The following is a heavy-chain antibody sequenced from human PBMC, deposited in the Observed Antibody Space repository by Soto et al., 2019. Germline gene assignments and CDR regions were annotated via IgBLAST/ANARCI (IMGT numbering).Heavy chain of an antibody. Sequence: GGSLRLSCVASGFTFSSYDMHWVRQATGKGLEWVSAIGTAGDTYYPGSVKGRFTISRENAKNSLYLQMNSLRAGDTAVYYCARELGGSGGGYGMDVWGQGTTVTVS. CDR3: ARELGGSGGGYGMDV. CDR2: IGTAGDT. D-gene: IGHD3-10*01. CDR1: GFTFSSYD. V-gene: IGHV3-13*04. J-gene: IGHJ6*02.